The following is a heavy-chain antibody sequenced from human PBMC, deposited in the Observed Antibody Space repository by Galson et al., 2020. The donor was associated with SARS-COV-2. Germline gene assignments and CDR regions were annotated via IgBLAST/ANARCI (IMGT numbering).Heavy chain of an antibody. Sequence: SCATSGFTFSSYEMNWVRQAPGKGLEWVSFSSTTGNVVYYGDSVKGRFTISRDNAKNSLYLQMNRLRVEDTAVYYCARDRIGSGDDFRNFHYMDVWGKGTTVTVSS. CDR2: SSTTGNVV. D-gene: IGHD5-12*01. V-gene: IGHV3-48*03. CDR1: GFTFSSYE. J-gene: IGHJ6*03. CDR3: ARDRIGSGDDFRNFHYMDV.